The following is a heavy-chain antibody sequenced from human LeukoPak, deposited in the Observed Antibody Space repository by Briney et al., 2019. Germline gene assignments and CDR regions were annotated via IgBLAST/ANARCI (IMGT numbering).Heavy chain of an antibody. Sequence: GGSLRLSCAASGFSFSTYGMNWVRQAPGKGLEWVSSISSSSSYIYYADSVKGRFTISRDNAKNSLYLQMNSLRAEDTAVYYCAPSPPRYCSGGSCYSDYWGQGTLVTVSS. CDR3: APSPPRYCSGGSCYSDY. J-gene: IGHJ4*02. CDR2: ISSSSSYI. V-gene: IGHV3-21*01. D-gene: IGHD2-15*01. CDR1: GFSFSTYG.